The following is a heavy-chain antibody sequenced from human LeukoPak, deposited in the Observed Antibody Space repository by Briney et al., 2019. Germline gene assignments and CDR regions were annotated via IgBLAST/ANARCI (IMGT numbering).Heavy chain of an antibody. CDR3: ARDFRVVASSQYFDY. J-gene: IGHJ4*02. D-gene: IGHD2-15*01. V-gene: IGHV3-66*02. CDR2: IYSGGST. CDR1: GFTVSSNY. Sequence: GGSLRLSCAASGFTVSSNYMSWVRQAPGKGLGWVSVIYSGGSTYYADSVKGRFTISRDNSKNTLYLQMNSLRAEDTAVYYCARDFRVVASSQYFDYWGQGTLVTVSS.